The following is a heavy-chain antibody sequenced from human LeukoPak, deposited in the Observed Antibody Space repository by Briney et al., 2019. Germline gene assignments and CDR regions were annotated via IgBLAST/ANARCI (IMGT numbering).Heavy chain of an antibody. CDR1: GFTFSSYS. CDR2: IWSDATNQ. CDR3: VKDAQRGFDYSNSLQH. Sequence: GGSLRLSCAASGFTFSSYSMNWVRQAPGKGLEWVAVIWSDATNQYYSDSVKGRFTISRDNFKRTVSLQMNSLRAEDTAVYYCVKDAQRGFDYSNSLQHWGQGSLVTVSS. V-gene: IGHV3-33*06. J-gene: IGHJ4*02. D-gene: IGHD4-11*01.